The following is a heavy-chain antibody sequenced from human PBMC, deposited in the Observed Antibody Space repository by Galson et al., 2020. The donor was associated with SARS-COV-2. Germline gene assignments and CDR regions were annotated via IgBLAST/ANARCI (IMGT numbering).Heavy chain of an antibody. D-gene: IGHD3-22*01. Sequence: ETSETLSLTCTVSGGSISSYYWSWIRQPPGKGLEWIGYIYYSGSTNYNPSLKSRYTISVDTSKNQFSLKLSSVTAADTAVYYCARGDTDYYDSSGYYYYFDFWGQGTLVTVSS. CDR2: IYYSGST. CDR3: ARGDTDYYDSSGYYYYFDF. CDR1: GGSISSYY. V-gene: IGHV4-59*08. J-gene: IGHJ4*02.